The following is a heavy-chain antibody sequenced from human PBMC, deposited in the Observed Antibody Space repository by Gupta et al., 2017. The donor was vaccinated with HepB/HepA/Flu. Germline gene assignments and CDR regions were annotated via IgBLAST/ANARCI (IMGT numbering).Heavy chain of an antibody. D-gene: IGHD3-3*01. V-gene: IGHV4-4*07. CDR2: IYNTGKT. CDR1: GASVKNFY. J-gene: IGHJ6*03. CDR3: AREEPDSNFGSAEVGPLDYMDV. Sequence: QVQLQESGPGLVKPSETLSLTCTVSGASVKNFYWSWIRQPAGKGLEWIGRIYNTGKTNYNPSLRGRGTMSLDTSNNLFSLELNSVTAADTDVSYCAREEPDSNFGSAEVGPLDYMDVWGKGATVTVSS.